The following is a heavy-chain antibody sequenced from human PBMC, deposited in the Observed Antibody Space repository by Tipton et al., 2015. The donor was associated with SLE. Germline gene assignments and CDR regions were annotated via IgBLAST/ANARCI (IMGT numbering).Heavy chain of an antibody. V-gene: IGHV3-23*01. J-gene: IGHJ4*02. CDR1: GFTFSSYD. Sequence: SLRLSCAASGFTFSSYDMSWVRQAPGKGLEWVSVISGRGGGTYHADSVKGRFTISRDNSKNTLYLQMNSLRAEDTAVYYCARHPIHLTRGVVVAGTRADYFDHWGQGTLVTVSS. CDR2: ISGRGGGT. CDR3: ARHPIHLTRGVVVAGTRADYFDH. D-gene: IGHD6-19*01.